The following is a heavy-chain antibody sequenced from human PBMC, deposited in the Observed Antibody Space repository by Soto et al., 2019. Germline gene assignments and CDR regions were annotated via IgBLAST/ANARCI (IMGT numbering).Heavy chain of an antibody. CDR1: GFTFSSYD. D-gene: IGHD6-13*01. CDR3: ARAGQSGYSSSSVGYAFDI. Sequence: EVQLVESGGGLVQPGGSLRISLAASGFTFSSYDMHWVPQATGKGLEWVSAIGTAGDTYYPGSVKGRFTISRENAKNSLYIQKNSLRAEDTAVYYCARAGQSGYSSSSVGYAFDIWGQGTMVTVSS. V-gene: IGHV3-13*01. CDR2: IGTAGDT. J-gene: IGHJ3*02.